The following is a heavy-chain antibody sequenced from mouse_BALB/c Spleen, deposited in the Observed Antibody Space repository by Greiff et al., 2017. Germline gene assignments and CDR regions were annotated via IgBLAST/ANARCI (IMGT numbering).Heavy chain of an antibody. V-gene: IGHV1-4*02. J-gene: IGHJ4*01. CDR1: GYTFTSYT. Sequence: VQLQQSAAELARPGASVKMSCKASGYTFTSYTMHWVKQRPGQGLEWIGYINPSSGYTEYNQKFKDKTTLTADKSSSTAYMQLSSLTSEDSAVYYCARSPYYYGSSDYAMDYWGQGTSVTVSS. CDR2: INPSSGYT. D-gene: IGHD1-1*01. CDR3: ARSPYYYGSSDYAMDY.